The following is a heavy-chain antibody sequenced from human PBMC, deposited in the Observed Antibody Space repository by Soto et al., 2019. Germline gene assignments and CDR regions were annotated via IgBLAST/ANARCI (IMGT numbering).Heavy chain of an antibody. J-gene: IGHJ5*02. CDR1: GYSFTSYW. V-gene: IGHV5-51*01. CDR2: IYPGDSDT. CDR3: ARSGEGYCISTSCRDNWFDP. D-gene: IGHD2-2*01. Sequence: PGESLKISCKGSGYSFTSYWIAWVRQMPGKGLEWMGIIYPGDSDTRYSPSFQGQVTISADKSISTAYLQWSSLKASDTAMYYCARSGEGYCISTSCRDNWFDPWGQGTLVTVSS.